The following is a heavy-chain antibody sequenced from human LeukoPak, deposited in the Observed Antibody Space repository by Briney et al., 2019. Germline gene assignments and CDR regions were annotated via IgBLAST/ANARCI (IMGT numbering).Heavy chain of an antibody. CDR3: AKDHDFWSGYPDY. V-gene: IGHV3-23*01. Sequence: PGGSLRLSCAASGFTFSSYWMSWVRQAPGKGLEWVSAISGSGGSTYYADSVKGRFTISRDNSKNTLYLQMNSLRAEDTAVYYCAKDHDFWSGYPDYWGQGTLVTVSS. J-gene: IGHJ4*02. D-gene: IGHD3-3*01. CDR1: GFTFSSYW. CDR2: ISGSGGST.